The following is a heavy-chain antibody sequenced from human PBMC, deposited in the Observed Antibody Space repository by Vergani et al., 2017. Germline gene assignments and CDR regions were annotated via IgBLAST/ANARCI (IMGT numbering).Heavy chain of an antibody. CDR2: ITAIGSA. CDR3: ASRRPRLNLGSKSNAGTFDS. V-gene: IGHV4-34*02. CDR1: GGSLSGYF. J-gene: IGHJ4*02. D-gene: IGHD3-10*01. Sequence: QVHLQQRGAGVLKPSETLSLTCGVIGGSLSGYFWSWIRQSHGRGLEWIGEITAIGSAKYTPSATSRVTISVDTSRSEFTRTVTSVTAADTGLYFCASRRPRLNLGSKSNAGTFDSWGQGTLVTVSS.